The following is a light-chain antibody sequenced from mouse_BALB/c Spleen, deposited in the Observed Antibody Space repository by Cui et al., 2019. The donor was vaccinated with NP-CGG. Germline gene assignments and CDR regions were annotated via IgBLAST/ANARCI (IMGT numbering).Light chain of an antibody. CDR3: ALWYTSHWV. CDR2: GTN. J-gene: IGLJ1*01. Sequence: QAVVTQESALTTSPGETVTLTCRSSTGAVTTNNYANWVQEKPDHLFTGLIGGTNNRPPGVPARFSGSLIGDKAALTITGAQTEDEAIYFCALWYTSHWVFGGGTKLTVL. V-gene: IGLV1*01. CDR1: TGAVTTNNY.